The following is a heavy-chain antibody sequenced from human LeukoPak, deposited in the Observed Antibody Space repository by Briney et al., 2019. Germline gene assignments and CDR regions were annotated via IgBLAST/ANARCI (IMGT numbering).Heavy chain of an antibody. CDR3: ARVITVYNDYEEVAEYFQH. CDR1: GFTFSRYW. CDR2: IKEDGSDK. D-gene: IGHD4-17*01. Sequence: GGSLRLSCAASGFTFSRYWMSWVRQAPGKGLEWVANIKEDGSDKYYVDSVKGRFTISRDNSKNSLYLQMNSLRAEDTAVYYCARVITVYNDYEEVAEYFQHWGQGTLVTVSS. J-gene: IGHJ1*01. V-gene: IGHV3-7*01.